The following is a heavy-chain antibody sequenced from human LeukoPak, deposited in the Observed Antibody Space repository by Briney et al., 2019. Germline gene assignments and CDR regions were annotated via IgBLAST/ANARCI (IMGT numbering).Heavy chain of an antibody. V-gene: IGHV3-74*01. J-gene: IGHJ4*02. CDR3: ARDWNGSGTAFDH. Sequence: GRSLRLSCAASGFTFSTYWMHWVRQAPGKGLVWVSRINSDGSGTSYADSVKGRFTISRDNAKNSLSLQMSGLRAEDTAVYYCARDWNGSGTAFDHWGQGTLVTVSS. CDR1: GFTFSTYW. CDR2: INSDGSGT. D-gene: IGHD1-1*01.